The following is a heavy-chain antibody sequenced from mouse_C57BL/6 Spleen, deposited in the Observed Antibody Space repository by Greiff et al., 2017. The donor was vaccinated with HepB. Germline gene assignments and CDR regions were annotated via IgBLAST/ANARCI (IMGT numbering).Heavy chain of an antibody. CDR3: ARMARARN. J-gene: IGHJ2*01. CDR2: INSNGSST. CDR1: GFTFSSYG. V-gene: IGHV5-6-3*01. Sequence: EVQGVESGEGLVQPGGSLKLSCAASGFTFSSYGMSWVRQTPDKRLELVATINSNGSSTCYPDRVKGRFTISRDNAKNILYIRMSSMKSEDTAMYYCARMARARNWGKGTTFKVSS.